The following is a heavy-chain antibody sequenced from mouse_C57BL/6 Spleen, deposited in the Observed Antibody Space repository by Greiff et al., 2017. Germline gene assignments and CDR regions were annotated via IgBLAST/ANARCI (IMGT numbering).Heavy chain of an antibody. J-gene: IGHJ3*01. CDR2: INPSSGYT. CDR3: AREGTGTSWFAY. V-gene: IGHV1-4*01. CDR1: GYTFTSYT. D-gene: IGHD4-1*01. Sequence: VKLMESGAELARPGASVKMSCKASGYTFTSYTMPWVKQRPGQGLEWIGYINPSSGYTKYNQKFKDKATLTADKSSSTAYMQLSSLTSEDSAVYYCAREGTGTSWFAYWGQGTLVTVSA.